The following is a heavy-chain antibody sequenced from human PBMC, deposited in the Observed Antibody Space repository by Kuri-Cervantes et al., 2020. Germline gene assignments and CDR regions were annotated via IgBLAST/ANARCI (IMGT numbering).Heavy chain of an antibody. V-gene: IGHV3-13*01. D-gene: IGHD6-13*01. Sequence: GESLKISCTASGFTFGDYAMSWVRQATGKGLEWVSAIGTAGDTYYPGSVKGRFTISRDNAKNSLYLQMNSLRAEDTALYYCAKDNGSSWRTNWFDPWGQGTLVTVSS. J-gene: IGHJ5*02. CDR2: IGTAGDT. CDR1: GFTFGDYA. CDR3: AKDNGSSWRTNWFDP.